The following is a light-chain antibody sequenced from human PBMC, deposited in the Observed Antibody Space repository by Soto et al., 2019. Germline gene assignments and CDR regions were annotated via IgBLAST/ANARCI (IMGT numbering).Light chain of an antibody. Sequence: EIVLTQSPGTLSLSPGERATLSCRASQSVSSSYLAWYQQKPGQAPRLLIYDTSTRATGIPARFSGSGSGTEFTLTISRLEPEDFAVYYCHHFGSLPETFGQGTKVDIK. CDR3: HHFGSLPET. V-gene: IGKV3-20*01. J-gene: IGKJ1*01. CDR2: DTS. CDR1: QSVSSSY.